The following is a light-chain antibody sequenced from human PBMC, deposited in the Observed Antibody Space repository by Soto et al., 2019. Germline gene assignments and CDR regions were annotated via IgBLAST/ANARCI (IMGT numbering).Light chain of an antibody. V-gene: IGKV3-20*01. CDR1: QSVSSTY. Sequence: EIVLTQSPGTLSLSPGERATLSCRASQSVSSTYFAWYQQKPGQAPRLLIYGASSRATGIPDRFRGSGPGTADTHTTSSRERGGVAVYDGQHDGSSGWTFGEGTRVDI. CDR3: QHDGSSGWT. CDR2: GAS. J-gene: IGKJ1*01.